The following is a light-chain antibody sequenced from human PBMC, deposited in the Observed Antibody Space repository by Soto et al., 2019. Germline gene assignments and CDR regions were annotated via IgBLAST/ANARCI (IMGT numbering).Light chain of an antibody. CDR1: QSVSNN. J-gene: IGKJ5*01. CDR3: QQHNNWPPIT. CDR2: GSS. Sequence: EIVMTQSPATLYVSPAERVTLSCRASQSVSNNLVWYQQKPGQAARLLMYGSSIRANGIPARFSGSGSGTEVTLTISSLQSEDFAVNYCQQHNNWPPITFGQGTRLEIK. V-gene: IGKV3-15*01.